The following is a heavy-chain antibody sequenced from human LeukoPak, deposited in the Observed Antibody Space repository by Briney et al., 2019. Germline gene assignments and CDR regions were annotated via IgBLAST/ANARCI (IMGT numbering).Heavy chain of an antibody. CDR2: IYHSGST. V-gene: IGHV4-38-2*02. Sequence: SETLSLTCTVSGYSISSGYYWGWIRQPPGKGLEWIGSIYHSGSTYYNPSLKSRVTISVDTSKNQFSLKLSSVAAADTAVYYCAKDVELWELLWGQGTLVTVSS. CDR3: AKDVELWELL. CDR1: GYSISSGYY. J-gene: IGHJ4*02. D-gene: IGHD1-26*01.